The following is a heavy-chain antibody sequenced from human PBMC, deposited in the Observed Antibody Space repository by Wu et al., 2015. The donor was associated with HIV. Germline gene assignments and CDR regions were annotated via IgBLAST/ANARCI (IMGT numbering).Heavy chain of an antibody. V-gene: IGHV1-69*13. J-gene: IGHJ6*02. CDR2: IIPIFGTA. Sequence: QVQLVQSGAEVKKPGSSVKVSCKASGGTFSSYAISWVRQAPGQGLEWMGRIIPIFGTANYAQKFQGRVTITADESTSTAYMELSSLRSEDTAVYYCARVEYNWNDERSYYYGMDVWGQGTTVTVSS. CDR1: GGTFSSYA. CDR3: ARVEYNWNDERSYYYGMDV. D-gene: IGHD1-1*01.